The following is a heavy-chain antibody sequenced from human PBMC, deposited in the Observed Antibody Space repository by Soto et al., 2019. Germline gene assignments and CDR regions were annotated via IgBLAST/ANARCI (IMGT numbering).Heavy chain of an antibody. CDR3: AAATTCNFHFPY. Sequence: QAQLVESGGGVVQPGTSLRLSCAASGFTISTHGMHWVRQAPGKGLEWLANIWYDGSNKFYAESVKGRFSISKDNSKNTLDLQMSSLRAEATAVYYWAAATTCNFHFPYWGQGTQVTVSS. J-gene: IGHJ4*02. V-gene: IGHV3-33*03. CDR1: GFTISTHG. CDR2: IWYDGSNK. D-gene: IGHD4-4*01.